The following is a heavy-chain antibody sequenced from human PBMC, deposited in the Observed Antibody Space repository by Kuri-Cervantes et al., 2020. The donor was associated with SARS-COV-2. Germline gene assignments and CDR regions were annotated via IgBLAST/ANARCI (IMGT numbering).Heavy chain of an antibody. CDR2: INPSGGST. D-gene: IGHD2-2*01. CDR1: GYTFTSYY. J-gene: IGHJ4*02. Sequence: ASVKVSCKASGYTFTSYYMHWVRQAPGQGLEWMGIINPSGGSTSYAQKFQGRVTMTRDTSTSTVYMELRSLRSDDTAVYYCARSDCSSTSCYADPFDYWGQGTLVTVSS. V-gene: IGHV1-46*01. CDR3: ARSDCSSTSCYADPFDY.